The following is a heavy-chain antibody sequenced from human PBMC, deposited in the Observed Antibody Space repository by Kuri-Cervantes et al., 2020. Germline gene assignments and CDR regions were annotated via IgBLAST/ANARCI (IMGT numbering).Heavy chain of an antibody. V-gene: IGHV4-34*01. CDR2: INHSGST. CDR1: GGSFSGYY. CDR3: ATHTSLLWFGELLSHVPRLRYYYYGMDV. D-gene: IGHD3-10*01. Sequence: ESLKISCAVYGGSFSGYYWSWIRQPPGKGLEWIGEINHSGSTNYNPSLKSRVTISVDTYKNQFSLKVSSVTAADTAVYYCATHTSLLWFGELLSHVPRLRYYYYGMDVWGQGTTVTVSS. J-gene: IGHJ6*02.